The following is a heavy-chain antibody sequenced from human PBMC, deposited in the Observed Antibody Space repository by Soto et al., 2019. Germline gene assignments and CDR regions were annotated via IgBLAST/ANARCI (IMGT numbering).Heavy chain of an antibody. CDR2: IYYSGST. J-gene: IGHJ4*02. Sequence: SETLSLTCTVAGGSISSYYWSCIRQPPGKGLEWIGYIYYSGSTNYNPSLKSRVTISVDTSKNQFSLKLSSVTAADTAVYYCARGFYSYGYYFDYWGQGTLVTVS. CDR1: GGSISSYY. V-gene: IGHV4-59*01. D-gene: IGHD5-18*01. CDR3: ARGFYSYGYYFDY.